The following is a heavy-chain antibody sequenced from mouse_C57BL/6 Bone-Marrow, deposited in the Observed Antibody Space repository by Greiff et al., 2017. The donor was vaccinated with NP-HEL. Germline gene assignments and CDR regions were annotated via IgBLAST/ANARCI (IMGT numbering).Heavy chain of an antibody. CDR3: ASSYGFAY. V-gene: IGHV1-69*01. Sequence: QVQLQQPGAELVMPGASVKLSCKASGYTFTSYWMHWVKQRPGQGLEWIGEIDPSDSYTNSNQKFKGKSTLTVDKSSSTAYMQLSSLTSEDSAVYYCASSYGFAYWGQGTLVTVSA. J-gene: IGHJ3*01. CDR2: IDPSDSYT. D-gene: IGHD1-1*01. CDR1: GYTFTSYW.